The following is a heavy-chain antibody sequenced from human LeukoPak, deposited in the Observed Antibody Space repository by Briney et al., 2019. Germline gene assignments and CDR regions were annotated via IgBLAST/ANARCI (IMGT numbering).Heavy chain of an antibody. J-gene: IGHJ2*01. V-gene: IGHV1-46*01. D-gene: IGHD4-17*01. CDR3: ARYSDYGASGWYFDL. CDR1: GYTFTSYY. Sequence: ASVKVSCKASGYTFTSYYMHWVRQAPGQGLEWMGIINPSGGSTSYAQKFQGRVTMTRDTSTSTVYMKLSSLRSEDTAVYYCARYSDYGASGWYFDLWGRGTLVTVSS. CDR2: INPSGGST.